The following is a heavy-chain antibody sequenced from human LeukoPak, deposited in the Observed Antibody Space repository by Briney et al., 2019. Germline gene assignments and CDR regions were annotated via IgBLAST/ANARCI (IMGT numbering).Heavy chain of an antibody. CDR2: INPSGGST. V-gene: IGHV1-46*01. J-gene: IGHJ4*02. Sequence: ASVKVSCKASGYTFTSYYMHWVRQAPGQGLEWMGIINPSGGSTTYAQKFQGRVTMTRDTSTSTVYMDLSSLRSEDTAVYYCARDAMSSVTTSPHYFDYWGQGTLVTVSS. CDR3: ARDAMSSVTTSPHYFDY. D-gene: IGHD4-17*01. CDR1: GYTFTSYY.